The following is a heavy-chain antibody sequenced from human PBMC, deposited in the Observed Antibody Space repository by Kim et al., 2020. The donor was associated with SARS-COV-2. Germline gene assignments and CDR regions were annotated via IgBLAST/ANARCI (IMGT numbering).Heavy chain of an antibody. J-gene: IGHJ6*02. CDR2: IRNRANRYST. CDR3: ARTLRFLDMDV. Sequence: GGSLRLSCTASGFVFSDYYMDWVRQAPGKGPEWVGRIRNRANRYSTDFAASVKGRFSISRDDSKSTLYLQMNNLRAEDTAIYYCARTLRFLDMDVWGQGTTVTAS. D-gene: IGHD3-3*01. CDR1: GFVFSDYY. V-gene: IGHV3-72*01.